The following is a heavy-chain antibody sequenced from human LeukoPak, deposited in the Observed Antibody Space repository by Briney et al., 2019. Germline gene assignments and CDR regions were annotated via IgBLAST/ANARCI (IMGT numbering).Heavy chain of an antibody. J-gene: IGHJ3*02. Sequence: SQTLSLTCATSGDSVSSNSAAWNWIRQSPSRGLEWLGRTYYRSKWYNDYAVSVKSRITINPDTSKNQFSLQLNSVTPEDTAVYYCARDGIVGATLLGDAFDIWGQGTMVTVSS. V-gene: IGHV6-1*01. CDR2: TYYRSKWYN. CDR3: ARDGIVGATLLGDAFDI. CDR1: GDSVSSNSAA. D-gene: IGHD1-26*01.